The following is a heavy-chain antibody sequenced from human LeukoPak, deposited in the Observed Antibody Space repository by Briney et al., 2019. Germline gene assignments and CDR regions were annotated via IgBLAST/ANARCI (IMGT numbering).Heavy chain of an antibody. J-gene: IGHJ6*04. CDR1: EYSFPNYC. D-gene: IGHD3-10*01. CDR2: IYPDDSDT. V-gene: IGHV5-51*01. CDR3: ARSASGSYYKLVYYYQMDV. Sequence: GESLKISCKHSEYSFPNYCIGWVRQLPGKGLEWVGIIYPDDSDTRYSPSFQGQVTISADRSIRTAYLQWSSLKPSDTAMYYCARSASGSYYKLVYYYQMDVWGKGTTVTVSS.